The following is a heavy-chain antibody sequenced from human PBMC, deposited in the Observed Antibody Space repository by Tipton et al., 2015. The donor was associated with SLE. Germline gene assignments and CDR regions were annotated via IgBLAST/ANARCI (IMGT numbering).Heavy chain of an antibody. CDR3: ARDRGDGYKDP. CDR2: IYYSGST. J-gene: IGHJ5*02. CDR1: GGSISSGGYY. Sequence: TLSLTCTVSGGSISSGGYYWSWIRPHPGKGLEWIGYIYYSGSTYYNPSLKSRVTISVDTSKNQFSLKLSSVTAADTAVHYCARDRGDGYKDPWGQGTLVTVSS. V-gene: IGHV4-31*03. D-gene: IGHD5-24*01.